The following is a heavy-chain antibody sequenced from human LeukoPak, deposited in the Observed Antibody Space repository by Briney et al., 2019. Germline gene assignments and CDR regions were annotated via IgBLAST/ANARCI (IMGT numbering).Heavy chain of an antibody. D-gene: IGHD3-3*01. CDR2: IYHSGST. V-gene: IGHV4-59*04. CDR3: VNYDFWSGYYP. Sequence: SETLSLTCTVSGGSISSYYWSWIRQPPGKGLEWIGSIYHSGSTYYNPSLKSRVTISVDTSKNQFSLKLSSVTAADTAVYYCVNYDFWSGYYPWGQGTLVTVSS. J-gene: IGHJ5*02. CDR1: GGSISSYY.